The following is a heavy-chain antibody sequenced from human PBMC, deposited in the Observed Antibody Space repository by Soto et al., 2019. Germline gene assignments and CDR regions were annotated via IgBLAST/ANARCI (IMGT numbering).Heavy chain of an antibody. Sequence: QVQLQESGPGLVKPSETLSLTCTVSGGSISGGVHSWSWIRHPPGKGLEWIGHLFDSGSTCYNPSLKSRLTISVDTSKNQFSLSLSSVTAADTAVYYCAREIMPLTNDWYFDLWGRGTLVTVSS. D-gene: IGHD2-8*01. J-gene: IGHJ2*01. CDR2: LFDSGST. CDR3: AREIMPLTNDWYFDL. V-gene: IGHV4-30-4*01. CDR1: GGSISGGVHS.